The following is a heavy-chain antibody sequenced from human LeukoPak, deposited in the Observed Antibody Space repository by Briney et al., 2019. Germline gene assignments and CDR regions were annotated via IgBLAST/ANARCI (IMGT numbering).Heavy chain of an antibody. V-gene: IGHV1-69*02. CDR3: ARSVLQRYNWNHGDY. J-gene: IGHJ4*02. Sequence: GSSVKVSCKASGGTFSSYTISWVRQAPGQGLEWMGRIIPILGIANYAQKFQGRVTITADKSTSTAYMELSSLRSEDTAVYYCARSVLQRYNWNHGDYWGQGTLVTVSS. D-gene: IGHD1-14*01. CDR2: IIPILGIA. CDR1: GGTFSSYT.